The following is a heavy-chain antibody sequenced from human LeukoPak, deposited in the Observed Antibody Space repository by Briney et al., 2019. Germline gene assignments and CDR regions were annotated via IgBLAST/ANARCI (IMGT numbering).Heavy chain of an antibody. CDR2: MNPDGSHK. V-gene: IGHV3-7*01. D-gene: IGHD2-21*01. CDR3: ARDRNSRNWFDP. J-gene: IGHJ5*02. CDR1: GFTFTNHW. Sequence: GGSLRLSCAASGFTFTNHWMTWVRQAPGKGLEWVANMNPDGSHKYYMDFVEGRFTISRDNAKESLFLQMNNLRAEDTAVYFCARDRNSRNWFDPWGQGTLVIVSS.